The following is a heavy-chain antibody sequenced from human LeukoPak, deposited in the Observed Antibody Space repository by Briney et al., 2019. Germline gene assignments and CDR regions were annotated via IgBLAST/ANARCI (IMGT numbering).Heavy chain of an antibody. D-gene: IGHD6-19*01. J-gene: IGHJ4*02. Sequence: GESLKISCKISGYTLTNNWIGWVRQVPGKGLEWMGLIYPGDSVTRYSPSFQGQVTISADKSTSTAYLQWSSLKASDTAKYYCARVITQWLGFDYWGQGTLVTVSS. CDR2: IYPGDSVT. CDR3: ARVITQWLGFDY. V-gene: IGHV5-51*01. CDR1: GYTLTNNW.